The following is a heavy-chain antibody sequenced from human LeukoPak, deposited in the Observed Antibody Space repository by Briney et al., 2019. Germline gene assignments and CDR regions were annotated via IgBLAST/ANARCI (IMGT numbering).Heavy chain of an antibody. CDR3: ARGSDFVWGSYRPYFDY. J-gene: IGHJ4*02. CDR1: GFAFNFYA. V-gene: IGHV3-21*01. D-gene: IGHD3-16*02. Sequence: GGSLRLSCAASGFAFNFYAMTWVRQAPGKGLQWVSTINASGGNTYYADSVRGRFTISRDNAKNSLYLQMNSLRAEDTAVYYCARGSDFVWGSYRPYFDYWGQGTLVTVSS. CDR2: INASGGNT.